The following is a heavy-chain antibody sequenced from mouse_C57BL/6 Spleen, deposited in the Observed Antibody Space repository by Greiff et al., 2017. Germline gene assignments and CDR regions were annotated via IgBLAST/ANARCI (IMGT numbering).Heavy chain of an antibody. J-gene: IGHJ2*01. CDR1: GYAFSSSW. D-gene: IGHD1-1*01. CDR3: ARKYSTTVVAPDY. CDR2: IYPGDGDT. Sequence: VQLQESGPELVKPGASVKISCKASGYAFSSSWMNWVKQRPGQGLEWIGRIYPGDGDTNYNGKFKGKATLTADKSSSTAYMQRSILTSENSAVYVGARKYSTTVVAPDYWGQGTTLTVSS. V-gene: IGHV1-82*01.